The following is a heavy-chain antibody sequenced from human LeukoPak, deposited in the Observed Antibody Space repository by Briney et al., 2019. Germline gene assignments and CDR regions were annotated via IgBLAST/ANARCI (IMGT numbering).Heavy chain of an antibody. Sequence: SETLSLTCTVSGGSISSSSYYWGWLRQPPGRGREWVGSIYYSGSTYYNPSLKSRVTISVDTSKNQFSLKLSSVTAADTAVYYCARPGYSSSSGYMDVWGKGTTVTVSS. D-gene: IGHD6-6*01. CDR2: IYYSGST. CDR1: GGSISSSSYY. V-gene: IGHV4-39*01. J-gene: IGHJ6*03. CDR3: ARPGYSSSSGYMDV.